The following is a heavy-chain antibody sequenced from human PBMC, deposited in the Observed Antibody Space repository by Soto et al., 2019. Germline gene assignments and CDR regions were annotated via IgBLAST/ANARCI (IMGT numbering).Heavy chain of an antibody. Sequence: ASVKVSCKASGYSFTDYHIHWVRQAPGQGLEWLGRINPKSGGTSTAQKFQGWVTMTTDTSISTASMELTRLTSDDTAIYYCARGDSSDCSNGVCSFFYNHDMDVWGQGTTVTVS. CDR1: GYSFTDYH. CDR3: ARGDSSDCSNGVCSFFYNHDMDV. V-gene: IGHV1-2*04. D-gene: IGHD2-8*01. J-gene: IGHJ6*02. CDR2: INPKSGGT.